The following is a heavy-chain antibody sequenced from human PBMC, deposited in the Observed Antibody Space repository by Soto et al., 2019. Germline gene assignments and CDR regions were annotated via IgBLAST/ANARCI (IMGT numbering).Heavy chain of an antibody. CDR1: VGSFSDHY. Sequence: QVQLQQWGAGLLKPSETLSLTCAVYVGSFSDHYWIWIRQPPGKWLEWIGEIHLSGRTNYNPSLKSRVTISLDTSKNQFSVKLSSVTAADTADYYCTRTPTRGASAWFDPWGQGTMVSVSS. V-gene: IGHV4-34*01. CDR3: TRTPTRGASAWFDP. J-gene: IGHJ5*02. CDR2: IHLSGRT. D-gene: IGHD1-26*01.